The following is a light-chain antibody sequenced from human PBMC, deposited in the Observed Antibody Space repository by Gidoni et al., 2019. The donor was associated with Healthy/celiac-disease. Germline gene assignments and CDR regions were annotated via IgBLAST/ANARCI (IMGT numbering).Light chain of an antibody. V-gene: IGKV1-5*03. CDR3: QQYNSYPLT. J-gene: IGKJ2*01. CDR1: QSISSW. Sequence: DIQMTQSPSTLSASVGDRVTITCRASQSISSWLAWYQQKPGKAPKLLLYKASSLESGVPSRFSGSGSGTEFTLPISSLQPDDFATYYCQQYNSYPLTFGQGTKLEIK. CDR2: KAS.